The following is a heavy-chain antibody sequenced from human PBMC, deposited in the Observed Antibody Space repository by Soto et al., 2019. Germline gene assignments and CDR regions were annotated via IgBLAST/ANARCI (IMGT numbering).Heavy chain of an antibody. V-gene: IGHV3-21*01. CDR2: ISSSSSYI. CDR3: AREKYYDILTGFFPGLDDY. J-gene: IGHJ4*02. Sequence: GGSLRLSCAASGFTFSSYSMNWVRQAPGKGLEWVSSISSSSSYIYYADSVKGRFTISRDNAKNSLYLQMNSLRAEDTAVYYCAREKYYDILTGFFPGLDDYWGQGTLVTVSS. D-gene: IGHD3-9*01. CDR1: GFTFSSYS.